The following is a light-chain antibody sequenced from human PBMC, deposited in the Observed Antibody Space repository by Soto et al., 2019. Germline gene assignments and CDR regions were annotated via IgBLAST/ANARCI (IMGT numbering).Light chain of an antibody. CDR3: QQYDNHPLT. J-gene: IGKJ4*01. CDR2: KAS. Sequence: DIQMTQSPSTLSGSVGDRVTITCRASRTIRSWLAWYQQKPGKAPKLLIYKASTLKSGVPSRFSGRGSGTDFTSTINRLQPEVIATYYCQQYDNHPLTFGGETNVDI. V-gene: IGKV1-5*03. CDR1: RTIRSW.